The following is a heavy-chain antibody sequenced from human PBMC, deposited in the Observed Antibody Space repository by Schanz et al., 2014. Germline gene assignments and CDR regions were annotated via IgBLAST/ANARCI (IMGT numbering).Heavy chain of an antibody. V-gene: IGHV3-23*01. D-gene: IGHD3-10*01. Sequence: EVQLLESGGGLVQPGGSLRLSCAASGFTFSSYAMSWVRQAPGKGLEWVSAISGSGGSTYYADSVKGRFTISRDNSKNTVHLQMNSLRAEDTAVYYCAKGRFGELSAFDIWGQGTRVTVSS. CDR1: GFTFSSYA. J-gene: IGHJ3*02. CDR2: ISGSGGST. CDR3: AKGRFGELSAFDI.